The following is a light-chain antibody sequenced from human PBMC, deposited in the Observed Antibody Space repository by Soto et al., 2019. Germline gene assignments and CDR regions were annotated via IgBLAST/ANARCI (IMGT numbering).Light chain of an antibody. CDR1: SSDVGDFDC. J-gene: IGLJ2*01. V-gene: IGLV2-14*01. CDR2: EVS. Sequence: QSVLTQPASVSGSPGQSITISCTGTSSDVGDFDCVSWYQQHPGKAPKLMIYEVSDRPSGVSNRFSGSKSGDTASQTISGLQAEDEADYYCSSYTSSSTLVFGGGTK. CDR3: SSYTSSSTLV.